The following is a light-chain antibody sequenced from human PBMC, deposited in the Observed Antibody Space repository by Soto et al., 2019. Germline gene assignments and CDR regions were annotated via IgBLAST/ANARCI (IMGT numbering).Light chain of an antibody. CDR3: QQNNNWPPLT. CDR2: GAS. Sequence: EIVMTQSPSTLSVSPGERATLSCRASQSVSSNLAWYQQKPAQAPRLLIYGASTMATGIPARFSGSGSGADFTLTISSLQSHDVAVYYCQQNNNWPPLTFGGGTQVEIK. CDR1: QSVSSN. V-gene: IGKV3-15*01. J-gene: IGKJ4*01.